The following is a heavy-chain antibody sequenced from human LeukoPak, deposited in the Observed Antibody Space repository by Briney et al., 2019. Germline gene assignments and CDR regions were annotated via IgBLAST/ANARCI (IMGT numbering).Heavy chain of an antibody. J-gene: IGHJ6*02. CDR1: GFSFSSYA. CDR3: AREDYYDSSGYYYGGSYYGMDV. V-gene: IGHV3-64*01. Sequence: GGSLRLSCAASGFSFSSYAMHWVRQAPGKGPEYVSAISSNGGSTYYTNSVKGRFTISRDNSKNTLYLQMGSLRAEDMAVYYCAREDYYDSSGYYYGGSYYGMDVWGQGTTVTVPS. CDR2: ISSNGGST. D-gene: IGHD3-22*01.